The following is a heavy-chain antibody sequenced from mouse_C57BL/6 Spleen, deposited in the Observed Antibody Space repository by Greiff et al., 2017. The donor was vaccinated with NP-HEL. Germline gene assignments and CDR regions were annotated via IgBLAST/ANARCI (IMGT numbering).Heavy chain of an antibody. D-gene: IGHD3-1*01. Sequence: EVQVVESEGGLVQPGSSMKLSCTASGFTFSDYYMAWVRQVPEKGLEWVANINYDGSSTYYLDSLKSRFIISRDNAKNILYLQSSSLKSEDTATYYCARAGRRVYYFDYWGQGTTLTVSS. CDR1: GFTFSDYY. CDR2: INYDGSST. J-gene: IGHJ2*01. V-gene: IGHV5-16*01. CDR3: ARAGRRVYYFDY.